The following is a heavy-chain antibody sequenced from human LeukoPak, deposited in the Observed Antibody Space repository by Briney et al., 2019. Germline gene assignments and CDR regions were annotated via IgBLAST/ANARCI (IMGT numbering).Heavy chain of an antibody. CDR3: ARSRDSNTQSDY. V-gene: IGHV1-69*13. D-gene: IGHD2-2*02. CDR2: IIPIFGTA. CDR1: GGTFSSYA. J-gene: IGHJ4*02. Sequence: SVKVSCKASGGTFSSYAISWVRQAPGQGLEWMGGIIPIFGTASYAQKFQGRVTITADESTSTAYMELSSLRSEDTAVYYCARSRDSNTQSDYWGQGTLVTVSS.